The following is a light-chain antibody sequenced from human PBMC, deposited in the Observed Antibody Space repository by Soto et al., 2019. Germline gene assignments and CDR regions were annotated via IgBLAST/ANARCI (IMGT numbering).Light chain of an antibody. CDR3: HVWDSSSDHRGVV. Sequence: SYELTQPPSVSVTPGKTARITCGGNNIGDKSVHWYQQKPGQAPVLVIYYDIDRPSGIPERFSGSNSGNTATLTINSVEAGDKADYYCHVWDSSSDHRGVVFGGGTKLTVL. J-gene: IGLJ2*01. V-gene: IGLV3-21*04. CDR1: NIGDKS. CDR2: YDI.